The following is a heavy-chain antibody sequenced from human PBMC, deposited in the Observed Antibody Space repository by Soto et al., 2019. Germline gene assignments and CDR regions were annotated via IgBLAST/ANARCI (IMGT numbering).Heavy chain of an antibody. Sequence: SVKVSCKASGGTFSSYAISWVRQAPGQGLEWMGGIIPIFGTANYAQKFQGRVTITADESTSTAYMELSSLRSEDTAVYYCARGSYYDFWSGYYKDYYYYYGTDVWGQGTTVTVSS. CDR3: ARGSYYDFWSGYYKDYYYYYGTDV. V-gene: IGHV1-69*13. CDR2: IIPIFGTA. D-gene: IGHD3-3*01. J-gene: IGHJ6*02. CDR1: GGTFSSYA.